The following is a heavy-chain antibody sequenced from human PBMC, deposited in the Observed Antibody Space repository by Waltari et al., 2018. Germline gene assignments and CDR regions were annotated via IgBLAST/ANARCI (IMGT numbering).Heavy chain of an antibody. D-gene: IGHD2-15*01. J-gene: IGHJ2*01. CDR1: GFTFSSYA. CDR3: AKDGGVVVAANYWYFDL. V-gene: IGHV3-23*04. CDR2: ISGSGGST. Sequence: EVQLVESGGGLVQPGGSLRLSCAASGFTFSSYAMSWVRQAPGKGLEWVSAISGSGGSTYYADSVKGRFTISRDNSKNTLYLQMNSLRAEDTAVYYCAKDGGVVVAANYWYFDLWGRGTLVTVSS.